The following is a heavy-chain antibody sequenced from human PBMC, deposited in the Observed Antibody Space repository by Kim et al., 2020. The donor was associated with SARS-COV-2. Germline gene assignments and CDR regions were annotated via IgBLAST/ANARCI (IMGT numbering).Heavy chain of an antibody. CDR2: ISSSSSYT. Sequence: GGSLRLSCAASGFTFSDYYMSWIRQAPGKGLEWVSYISSSSSYTNYADSVKGRFTISRDNAKNSLYLQMTSLRAEDTAVYYCARFGYDYVWGSYRDYYYYYGMDLWGQGTTVTVPS. D-gene: IGHD3-16*01. CDR1: GFTFSDYY. V-gene: IGHV3-11*03. J-gene: IGHJ6*02. CDR3: ARFGYDYVWGSYRDYYYYYGMDL.